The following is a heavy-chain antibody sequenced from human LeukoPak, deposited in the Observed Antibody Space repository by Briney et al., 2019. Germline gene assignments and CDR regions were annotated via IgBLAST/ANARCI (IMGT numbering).Heavy chain of an antibody. CDR3: AKDWGVGYYYDSSGPDY. CDR1: GFTFSSYG. CDR2: ISYDGSNK. Sequence: GRSLRLSCAASGFTFSSYGMHWVRQAPGKGLEWVAVISYDGSNKYYADSVKGRFTISRDNSKNTLYLQMNSLRAEDTAVYYCAKDWGVGYYYDSSGPDYWGQGTLVTVSS. V-gene: IGHV3-30*18. J-gene: IGHJ4*02. D-gene: IGHD3-22*01.